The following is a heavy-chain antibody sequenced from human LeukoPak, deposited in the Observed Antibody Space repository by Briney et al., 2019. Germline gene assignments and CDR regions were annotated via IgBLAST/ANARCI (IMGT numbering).Heavy chain of an antibody. D-gene: IGHD3-22*01. J-gene: IGHJ5*02. CDR2: IYYSGST. CDR3: ARDWDYYDSSGFPGGWFDP. V-gene: IGHV4-61*01. CDR1: GGSVSSGSYY. Sequence: SEALSLTCTVSGGSVSSGSYYWSWIRQPPGKGLEWIGYIYYSGSTNYNPSLKSRVTISVDTSKNQFSLKLSSVTAADTAVYYCARDWDYYDSSGFPGGWFDPWGQGTLVTVSS.